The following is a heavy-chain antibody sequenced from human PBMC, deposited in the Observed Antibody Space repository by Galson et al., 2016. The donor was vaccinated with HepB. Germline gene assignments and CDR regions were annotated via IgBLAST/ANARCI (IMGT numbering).Heavy chain of an antibody. V-gene: IGHV5-10-1*01. J-gene: IGHJ4*02. CDR1: EYSFTSYW. CDR2: IDPSDSYT. CDR3: ARRASSDWYWPIDY. Sequence: QSGAEVKKPGESLRISCKGSEYSFTSYWINWVRQMPGKGLEWMGKIDPSDSYTNYSPSFQGHVTITADKSTNTAYLQWNSLKDSDTAIYYCARRASSDWYWPIDYWGQGTLVTVSS. D-gene: IGHD6-19*01.